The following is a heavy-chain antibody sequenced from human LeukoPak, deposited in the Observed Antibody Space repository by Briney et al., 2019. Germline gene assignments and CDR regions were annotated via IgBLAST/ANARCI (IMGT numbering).Heavy chain of an antibody. CDR2: ISAYNGNT. D-gene: IGHD6-6*01. V-gene: IGHV1-18*01. J-gene: IGHJ4*02. CDR1: GYTFTIYG. CDR3: AREGSSSGGASDY. Sequence: EASVKVSFKASGYTFTIYGFSWVRQAPGQGLEWMGWISAYNGNTHYAQKLQGRVAMTTDTSTSTAYMELRSLRSDDTAVYYCAREGSSSGGASDYWGQGTLVTVSS.